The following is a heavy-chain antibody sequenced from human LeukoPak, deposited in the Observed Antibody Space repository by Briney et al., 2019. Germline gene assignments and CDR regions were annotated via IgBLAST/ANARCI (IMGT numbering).Heavy chain of an antibody. J-gene: IGHJ5*02. CDR3: ARGGRWLTSWFDP. D-gene: IGHD4/OR15-4a*01. Sequence: PGGSLRLSCAASGFTFSSYWMSWVRQAPGKGLEWVANIKQDGSEKYYVDSAKGRFTISRDNAKNSLYLQMNSLRAEDTAVYYCARGGRWLTSWFDPWGQGTLVTVSS. V-gene: IGHV3-7*01. CDR2: IKQDGSEK. CDR1: GFTFSSYW.